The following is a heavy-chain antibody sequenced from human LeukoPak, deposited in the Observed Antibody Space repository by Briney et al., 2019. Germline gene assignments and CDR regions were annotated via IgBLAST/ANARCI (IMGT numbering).Heavy chain of an antibody. V-gene: IGHV3-11*06. CDR3: AKGDVSVTREFDY. CDR2: ISRTASGT. J-gene: IGHJ4*02. CDR1: GFTFSDFP. Sequence: GGSLRLSCAASGFTFSDFPIHWVRQAPGKGLEWISYISRTASGTNHADSVKGRFTISRDNAKNTLYLQMNSLRAEDTAVYYCAKGDVSVTREFDYWGQGTLVTVSS. D-gene: IGHD7-27*01.